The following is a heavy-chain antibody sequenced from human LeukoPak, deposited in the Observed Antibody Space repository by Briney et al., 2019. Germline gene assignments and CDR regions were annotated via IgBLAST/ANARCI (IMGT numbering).Heavy chain of an antibody. D-gene: IGHD3-10*01. CDR1: GGSISSSSYY. J-gene: IGHJ5*02. CDR3: ARGYYSNWFDP. CDR2: IYYSRST. Sequence: SETLSLTCTVSGGSISSSSYYWGWIRQPPGKGLEWIGSIYYSRSTYYNPSLKSRVTISVDTSKNQFSLKLSSVTAADTAVYYCARGYYSNWFDPWGQGTLVTVSS. V-gene: IGHV4-39*01.